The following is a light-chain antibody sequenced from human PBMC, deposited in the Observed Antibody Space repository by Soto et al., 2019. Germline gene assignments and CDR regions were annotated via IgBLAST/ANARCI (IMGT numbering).Light chain of an antibody. CDR2: GAS. Sequence: EIVLTQSPGTLSLSPGERATLSCRASQTVISNYLAWYQQKPGQAPRLLIYGASSRATGIPDRFSGSGSGADFTLTISRLEPEDCAVYYCQHYSTTPFTFGPGTKVDIK. J-gene: IGKJ3*01. CDR3: QHYSTTPFT. V-gene: IGKV3-20*01. CDR1: QTVISNY.